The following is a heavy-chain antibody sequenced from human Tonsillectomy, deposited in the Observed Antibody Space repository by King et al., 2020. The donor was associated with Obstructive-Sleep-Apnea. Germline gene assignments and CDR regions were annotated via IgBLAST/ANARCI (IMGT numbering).Heavy chain of an antibody. CDR1: GFTFSNYW. V-gene: IGHV3-74*01. Sequence: VQLVESGGGLVQPGGSLRLSCAASGFTFSNYWMHWVRQAPGKGLVWVSLIYSDGSRTTYADSVKGRFTISRDNAKNTLYLQMNSLRAEDTAVYYWARSSLGASEIWGQGKMVTVSS. J-gene: IGHJ3*02. CDR2: IYSDGSRT. D-gene: IGHD5-12*01. CDR3: ARSSLGASEI.